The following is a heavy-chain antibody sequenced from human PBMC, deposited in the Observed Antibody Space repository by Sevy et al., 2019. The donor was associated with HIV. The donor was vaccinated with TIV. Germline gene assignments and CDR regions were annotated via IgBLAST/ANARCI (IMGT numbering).Heavy chain of an antibody. CDR1: GYTFTSYG. CDR2: ISAYNGNT. Sequence: ASVKVSCKASGYTFTSYGISWVRQAPGQGLEWMGWISAYNGNTNYAQKLQGRVTMTTDTSTSTAYMELRSLRSDDTAVYYCARAETKKFVVVVAATDYWGQGTLVTVSS. D-gene: IGHD2-15*01. J-gene: IGHJ4*02. V-gene: IGHV1-18*04. CDR3: ARAETKKFVVVVAATDY.